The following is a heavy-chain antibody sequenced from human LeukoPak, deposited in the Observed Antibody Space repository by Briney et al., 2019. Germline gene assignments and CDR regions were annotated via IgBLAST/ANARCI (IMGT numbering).Heavy chain of an antibody. Sequence: GGSLRLSCAASGFTFSSYSMNWVRQAPGKGLEWVSSISSSSSYIYYADSVKGRFTISRDNAKKSLYLQMNSLRAEDTAVYYCARDLSSSTSCYSYWGQGTLVTVSS. CDR1: GFTFSSYS. J-gene: IGHJ4*02. CDR2: ISSSSSYI. D-gene: IGHD2-2*01. CDR3: ARDLSSSTSCYSY. V-gene: IGHV3-21*01.